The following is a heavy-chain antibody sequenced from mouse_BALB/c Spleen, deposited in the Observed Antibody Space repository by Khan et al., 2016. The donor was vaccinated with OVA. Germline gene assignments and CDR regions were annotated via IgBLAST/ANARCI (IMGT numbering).Heavy chain of an antibody. Sequence: VQLQQSGAELAKPGASVKMSCKASGYTFINYWILWVKQRPGQGLEWIGYINPSTAYTEYNQNFKDKATLTADTSSSPAYMQLSSLTSADSAVYYCARRGLRWDFDDWGQGTTLTVSS. J-gene: IGHJ2*01. CDR3: ARRGLRWDFDD. CDR1: GYTFINYW. V-gene: IGHV1-7*01. CDR2: INPSTAYT. D-gene: IGHD1-1*01.